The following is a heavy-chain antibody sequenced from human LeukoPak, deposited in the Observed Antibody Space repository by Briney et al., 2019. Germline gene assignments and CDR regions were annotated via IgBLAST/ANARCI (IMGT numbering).Heavy chain of an antibody. CDR1: GGSISSYY. J-gene: IGHJ5*02. D-gene: IGHD6-13*01. CDR3: ARQDSSIAADSTS. V-gene: IGHV4-59*05. CDR2: IYYSGST. Sequence: SSETLSLTCTVSGGSISSYYWSWIRQPPGKGLEWTGSIYYSGSTYYNPSLKSRVTISVDTSKNQFSLKLSSVTAADTAVYYCARQDSSIAADSTSWGQGTLVAVSS.